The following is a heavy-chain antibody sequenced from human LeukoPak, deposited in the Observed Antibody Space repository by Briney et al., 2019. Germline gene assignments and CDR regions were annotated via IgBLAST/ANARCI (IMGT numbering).Heavy chain of an antibody. CDR2: INAGNGNT. CDR3: ARAPGSKGYFDY. J-gene: IGHJ4*02. D-gene: IGHD3-10*01. Sequence: ASVKVSCKASGYTFTSYGISWVRQAPGQRLEWMGWINAGNGNTKYSQEFQGRVTITRDTSASTAYMELSSLRSEDMAVYYCARAPGSKGYFDYWGQGTLVTVSS. V-gene: IGHV1-3*03. CDR1: GYTFTSYG.